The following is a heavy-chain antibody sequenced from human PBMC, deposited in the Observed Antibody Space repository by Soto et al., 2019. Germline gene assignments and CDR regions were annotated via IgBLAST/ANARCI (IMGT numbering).Heavy chain of an antibody. J-gene: IGHJ4*02. CDR3: ARSAHYYDSSGLKAGYFDY. Sequence: PVGSLRLSCAASGFTFSSYAMHWVRQAPGKGLEWVAVISYDGSNKYYADSVKGRFTISRDNSKNTLYLQMNSLRAEDTAVYYCARSAHYYDSSGLKAGYFDYWGQGTLVTVSS. V-gene: IGHV3-30-3*01. CDR1: GFTFSSYA. CDR2: ISYDGSNK. D-gene: IGHD3-22*01.